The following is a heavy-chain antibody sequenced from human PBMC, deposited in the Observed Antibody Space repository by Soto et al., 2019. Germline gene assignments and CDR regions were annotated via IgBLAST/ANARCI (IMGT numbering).Heavy chain of an antibody. J-gene: IGHJ4*02. CDR1: GFTFSSYG. CDR3: AKDHRGDYYYDSSGYYYEMSNYFDY. D-gene: IGHD3-22*01. CDR2: ISYDGSNK. Sequence: PGGSLRLSCAASGFTFSSYGMHWVRQAPGKGLEWVAVISYDGSNKYYADSVKGRFTISRDNSKNTLYLQMNSLRAEDTAVYYCAKDHRGDYYYDSSGYYYEMSNYFDYWGQGTLVTVSS. V-gene: IGHV3-30*18.